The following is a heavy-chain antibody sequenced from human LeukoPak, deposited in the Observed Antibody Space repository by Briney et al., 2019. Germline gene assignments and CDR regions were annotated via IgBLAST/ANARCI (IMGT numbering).Heavy chain of an antibody. J-gene: IGHJ4*02. CDR3: VRDRGWYHFDL. D-gene: IGHD3-10*01. Sequence: GGSLRLSCAASGFTFSRYALHWVRQTPGKGLEWVAHIKGDGTSTKYVDSVKGRFTISRDNTKNSLFLQLNSLRAEDTAIYYCVRDRGWYHFDLWGQGNLVTVSS. CDR1: GFTFSRYA. V-gene: IGHV3-7*01. CDR2: IKGDGTST.